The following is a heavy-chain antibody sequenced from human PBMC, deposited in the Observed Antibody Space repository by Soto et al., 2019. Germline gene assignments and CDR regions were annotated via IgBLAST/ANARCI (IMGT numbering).Heavy chain of an antibody. J-gene: IGHJ6*02. D-gene: IGHD3-3*01. Sequence: SETLSLTCTVSGGSISSGDYYWIWIRHPPGKGLEWIGYIYYSGSTYYNPSLKSRVTISVDTSKNQFSLKLSSVTAADTAVYYCARVSTIFGVETRGMDVWGQGTTVTVSS. CDR2: IYYSGST. CDR3: ARVSTIFGVETRGMDV. V-gene: IGHV4-30-4*01. CDR1: GGSISSGDYY.